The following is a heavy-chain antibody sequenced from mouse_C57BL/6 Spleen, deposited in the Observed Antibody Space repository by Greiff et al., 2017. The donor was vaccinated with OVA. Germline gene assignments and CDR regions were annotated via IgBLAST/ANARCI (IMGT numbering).Heavy chain of an antibody. J-gene: IGHJ2*01. CDR3: ARGAPGTFYFDD. V-gene: IGHV1-64*01. D-gene: IGHD4-1*01. Sequence: QVQLQQPGAELVKPGASVKLSCKASGYTFTSYWMHWVKQRPGQGLEWIGMIHPNSGSTNYNEKFKSKATLTVDKSSSTAYMQLISLTSEDSAVYYWARGAPGTFYFDDWGQGTTLTVSS. CDR1: GYTFTSYW. CDR2: IHPNSGST.